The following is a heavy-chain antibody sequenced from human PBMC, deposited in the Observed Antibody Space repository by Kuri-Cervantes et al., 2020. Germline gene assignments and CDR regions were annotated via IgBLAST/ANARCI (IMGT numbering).Heavy chain of an antibody. CDR1: GGSISSSSYY. CDR3: ARDFGYGDYGEAFDI. D-gene: IGHD4-17*01. CDR2: IYYSGST. V-gene: IGHV4-39*07. Sequence: GSLRLSCTVSGGSISSSSYYWGWIRQPPGKGLEWIGSIYYSGSTYYNPSLKSRVTISVDTSKNQFSLKLSSVTAADTAVYYCARDFGYGDYGEAFDIWGQGTMVTVSS. J-gene: IGHJ3*02.